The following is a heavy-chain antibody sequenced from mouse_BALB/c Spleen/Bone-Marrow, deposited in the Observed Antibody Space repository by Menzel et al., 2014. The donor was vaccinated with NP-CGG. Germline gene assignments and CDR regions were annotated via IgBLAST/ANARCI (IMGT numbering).Heavy chain of an antibody. Sequence: EVKLMESGGDLVKPGGSLKLSCAASGFTFSSYGMSWVRQTPDKRLEWVATISSGGSYTYYPDSVKGRFTISRDNAKNTLYLQMSSLKSEDTAMYYCASWDYDVGSYAMDYWGQGTSVTVSS. J-gene: IGHJ4*01. CDR1: GFTFSSYG. CDR2: ISSGGSYT. D-gene: IGHD2-4*01. V-gene: IGHV5-6*01. CDR3: ASWDYDVGSYAMDY.